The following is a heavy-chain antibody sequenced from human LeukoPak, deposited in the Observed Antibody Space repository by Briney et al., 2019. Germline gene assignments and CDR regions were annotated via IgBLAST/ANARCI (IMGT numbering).Heavy chain of an antibody. CDR3: AELGITMIGGV. V-gene: IGHV3-48*03. CDR1: EFIFSVYE. CDR2: ISSSANTI. Sequence: GGSLRLSCAASEFIFSVYEMNWIRQAPGKGLEWVSYISSSANTIYYADSVKGRFTIYRDNAKNSLYLQMNSLRAEDTAVYYCAELGITMIGGVWGKGTTVTISS. J-gene: IGHJ6*04. D-gene: IGHD3-10*02.